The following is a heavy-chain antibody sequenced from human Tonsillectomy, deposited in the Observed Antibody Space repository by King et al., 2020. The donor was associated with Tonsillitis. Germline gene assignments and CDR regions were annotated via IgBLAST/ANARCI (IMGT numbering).Heavy chain of an antibody. CDR3: VRDDGKTPSAFDY. D-gene: IGHD4-23*01. CDR1: GFTFTDYW. J-gene: IGHJ4*02. CDR2: IKGDGSKR. Sequence: QLVQSGGDLVQPAGSLRLSCVASGFTFTDYWMAWVRQAPGKGLEWVADIKGDGSKRYYVDSVKGRFTISRDNAKNSLYLQMNSLRAEDTALYYCVRDDGKTPSAFDYWGQGTLVTVST. V-gene: IGHV3-7*03.